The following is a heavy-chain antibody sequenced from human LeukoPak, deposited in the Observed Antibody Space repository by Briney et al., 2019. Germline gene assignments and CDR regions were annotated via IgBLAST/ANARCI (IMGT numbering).Heavy chain of an antibody. CDR1: GFTFSSYS. CDR3: ARDSRGDSTGNAFDI. V-gene: IGHV3-48*04. Sequence: GGSLRLSCAASGFTFSSYSMNWVRQAPGKGLEWVSYISSSSSNIYYADSVKGRFTISRDNAKNSLYLQMNSLRAEDTAVYYCARDSRGDSTGNAFDIWGQGTMVTVSS. D-gene: IGHD2-21*02. J-gene: IGHJ3*02. CDR2: ISSSSSNI.